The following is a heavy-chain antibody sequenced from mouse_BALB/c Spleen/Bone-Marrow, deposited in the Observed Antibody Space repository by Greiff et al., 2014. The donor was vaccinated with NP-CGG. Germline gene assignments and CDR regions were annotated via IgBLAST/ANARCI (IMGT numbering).Heavy chain of an antibody. D-gene: IGHD2-12*01. CDR1: GFTFSSYG. CDR3: TRRGIYDERTAMDY. CDR2: INSGGTNT. J-gene: IGHJ4*01. Sequence: EVKLVESGGDLVYPGGSLKLSCAAPGFTFSSYGMSWVRQTPDTRLEWVATINSGGTNTYYPDSMKGRFTISRDNAKNTLYLQMSSLRSEDTAMYYCTRRGIYDERTAMDYWGRGTSVTVSS. V-gene: IGHV5-6*02.